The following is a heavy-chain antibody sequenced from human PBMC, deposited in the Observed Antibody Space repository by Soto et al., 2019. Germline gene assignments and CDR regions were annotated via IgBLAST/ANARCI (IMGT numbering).Heavy chain of an antibody. Sequence: SETLSLTCAVYGGSFSGYYWSWIRQPPGKGLEWIGEINHSGSTNYNPSLKSRVTISVDTSKNQFSLKLSSVTAADTAVYYCARGGIVVVPAAIRYFQHWGQGTLVTVSS. D-gene: IGHD2-2*02. CDR2: INHSGST. J-gene: IGHJ1*01. CDR1: GGSFSGYY. V-gene: IGHV4-34*01. CDR3: ARGGIVVVPAAIRYFQH.